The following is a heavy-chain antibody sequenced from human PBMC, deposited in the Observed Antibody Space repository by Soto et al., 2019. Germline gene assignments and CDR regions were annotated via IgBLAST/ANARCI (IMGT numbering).Heavy chain of an antibody. CDR1: EDTFTNYA. J-gene: IGHJ5*02. CDR3: ARDHRRYADLVEVVAGDDHWIDP. D-gene: IGHD2-8*01. CDR2: IMPLFGTT. V-gene: IGHV1-69*18. Sequence: QVQLVQSGAEVKKPGSSVRVSCKASEDTFTNYAISWVRQAPGQGFEWLGRIMPLFGTTNYAQNFQDRVTITAAGSSSTASMGVSGLTSADTAIYYYARDHRRYADLVEVVAGDDHWIDPWGQGTLVIVSS.